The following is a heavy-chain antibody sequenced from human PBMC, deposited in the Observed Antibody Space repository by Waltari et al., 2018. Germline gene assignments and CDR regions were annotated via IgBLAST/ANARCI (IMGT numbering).Heavy chain of an antibody. D-gene: IGHD1-26*01. J-gene: IGHJ3*02. CDR2: ISYDGVNT. V-gene: IGHV3-30*18. CDR3: AKDQARWEETAGALDM. Sequence: GIHWVRQAPGKGLEWVALISYDGVNTHYADSVKGRFIISRDLSMDTVSLQVNSLTGDDTAVYYCAKDQARWEETAGALDMWGQGTVVTVSS.